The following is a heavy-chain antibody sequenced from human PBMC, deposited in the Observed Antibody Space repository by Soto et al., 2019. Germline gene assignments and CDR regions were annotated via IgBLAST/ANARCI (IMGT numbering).Heavy chain of an antibody. CDR2: ISGSGGST. J-gene: IGHJ4*02. D-gene: IGHD1-26*01. V-gene: IGHV3-23*01. CDR3: ARRGSGSYYDD. Sequence: EVQLLESGGGLVQPGGSLRLSCAASGFTFSSYAMRWVRQAPVKGLEWVSAISGSGGSTYYADSVKGRFTISRDNSKNTVYLEMNSLRAEDTAVYYCARRGSGSYYDDWGQGTLVTVSS. CDR1: GFTFSSYA.